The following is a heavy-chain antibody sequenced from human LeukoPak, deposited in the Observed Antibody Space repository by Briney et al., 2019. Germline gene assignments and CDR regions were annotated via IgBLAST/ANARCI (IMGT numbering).Heavy chain of an antibody. Sequence: PGGSLRLSCAASGFILSNHWMTWVRQAPGKGPEWVANVNKDGSEKYYVDSVKGRFTISRDTAKNSLYLQMNNLRAEDTALYYCARNNDMDVWGQGTTVIVSS. CDR2: VNKDGSEK. J-gene: IGHJ6*02. CDR3: ARNNDMDV. D-gene: IGHD1/OR15-1a*01. V-gene: IGHV3-7*03. CDR1: GFILSNHW.